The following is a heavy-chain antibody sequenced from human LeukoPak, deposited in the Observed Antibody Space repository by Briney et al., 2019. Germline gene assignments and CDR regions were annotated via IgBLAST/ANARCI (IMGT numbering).Heavy chain of an antibody. CDR1: GGTFSSYA. Sequence: SVKVSCKASGGTFSSYAISWVRQAPGQGLEWMGGIIPIFGTANYAQKFQGRVTITADESTSTAYMELSSLRSEDTAVYYCARSRGYSGYDARFDPWGQGTLVTVSS. D-gene: IGHD5-12*01. V-gene: IGHV1-69*13. CDR2: IIPIFGTA. J-gene: IGHJ5*02. CDR3: ARSRGYSGYDARFDP.